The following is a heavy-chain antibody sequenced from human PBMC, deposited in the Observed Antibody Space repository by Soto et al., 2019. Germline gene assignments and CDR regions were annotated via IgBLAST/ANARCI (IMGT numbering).Heavy chain of an antibody. CDR2: ISYDGSNK. D-gene: IGHD2-2*01. J-gene: IGHJ6*02. CDR1: GFPVSSYR. CDR3: AKALGGGSSDYVMDV. Sequence: QVQLVESGGGVVQPGRSLRLSCAASGFPVSSYRMHWVRQAPGKGLEWVAVISYDGSNKYYADSVKGRFTISRDNSKNTLYLQMDSLRAEDTAVYYCAKALGGGSSDYVMDVWGQGTTVTVSS. V-gene: IGHV3-30*18.